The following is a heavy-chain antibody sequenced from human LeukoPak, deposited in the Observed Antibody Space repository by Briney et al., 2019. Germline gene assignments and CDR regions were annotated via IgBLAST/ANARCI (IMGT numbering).Heavy chain of an antibody. CDR2: SSAGNSNT. Sequence: ASAKVSCKASGYPFTDYAIHWVRQAPGQRLEWMGWSSAGNSNTKLSQEFQGRVTITRDTSASTAYMELSSLRSEDMALYYCARGGATMALDYWGQGSLVTVSS. J-gene: IGHJ4*02. CDR3: ARGGATMALDY. V-gene: IGHV1-3*02. CDR1: GYPFTDYA. D-gene: IGHD3-10*01.